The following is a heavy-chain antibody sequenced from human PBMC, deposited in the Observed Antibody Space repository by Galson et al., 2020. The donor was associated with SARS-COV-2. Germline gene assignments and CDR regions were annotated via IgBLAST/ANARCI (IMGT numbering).Heavy chain of an antibody. Sequence: ETLSLTCAVYGGSFSGYYWSWIRQPPGKGLEWVANIKQDGSEKYYVDSVKGRFTISRDNAKNSLYLQMNSLRAEDTAVYYCAVDGVWGQGTTVTVSS. V-gene: IGHV3-7*01. CDR1: GGSFSGYY. J-gene: IGHJ6*02. CDR3: AVDGV. CDR2: IKQDGSEK.